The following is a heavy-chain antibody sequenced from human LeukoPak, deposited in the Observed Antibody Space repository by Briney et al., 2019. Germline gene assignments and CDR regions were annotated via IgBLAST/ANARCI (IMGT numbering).Heavy chain of an antibody. CDR1: GFTFSNRS. J-gene: IGHJ4*02. Sequence: PGGSLRPSCAASGFTFSNRSMSWVRQAPGKGLEWVSTIGASDGTTYYADSVKGRFTISRDNSKNTLYLQMNSLRAEDTAIYYCAKLLPNWGQGTLVTVSS. CDR2: IGASDGTT. V-gene: IGHV3-23*01. CDR3: AKLLPN.